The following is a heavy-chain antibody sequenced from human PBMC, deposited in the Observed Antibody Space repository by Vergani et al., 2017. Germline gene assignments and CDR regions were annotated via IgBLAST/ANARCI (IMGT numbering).Heavy chain of an antibody. CDR2: IIPILGIA. V-gene: IGHV1-69*02. Sequence: QVQLVQSGAEVKKPGSSVKVSCKASGGTFSSYTISWVRQAPGQGLEWMGRIIPILGIANYAQKFQGRVTITADKSTSTAYMELSSLRSEDTAVYYCARVPVYSYGYDEFDYWGQGTLVTVSS. CDR1: GGTFSSYT. D-gene: IGHD5-18*01. J-gene: IGHJ4*02. CDR3: ARVPVYSYGYDEFDY.